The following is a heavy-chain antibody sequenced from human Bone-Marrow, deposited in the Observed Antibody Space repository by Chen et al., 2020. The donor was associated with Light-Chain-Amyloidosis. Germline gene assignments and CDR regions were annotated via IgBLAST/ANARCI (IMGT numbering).Heavy chain of an antibody. V-gene: IGHV5-51*01. Sequence: EVQLEQSGPEVKKPGEYLKTSCKGSGYTFPNYWIGWVRQMPGKGLEWMGVIYPDDSDARYSPSFEGQVTISADKSITTAYLQWRSLKASDTAMYYCARRRDGYNFDYWGQGTLVTVSS. CDR3: ARRRDGYNFDY. CDR1: GYTFPNYW. J-gene: IGHJ4*02. D-gene: IGHD5-12*01. CDR2: IYPDDSDA.